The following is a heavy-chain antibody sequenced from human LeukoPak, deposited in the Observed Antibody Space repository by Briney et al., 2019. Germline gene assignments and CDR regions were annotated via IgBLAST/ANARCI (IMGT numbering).Heavy chain of an antibody. CDR1: GFTFSSYV. Sequence: GGSLRLSCAASGFTFSSYVMSWVRQAPGKGLEWVSTISGSGGSTYYADSVKGRFTISRDNAKNTLYLQMSSLKAEDTAVYYCAKGQQQLAFDYWGLGTLVTVSS. V-gene: IGHV3-23*01. CDR2: ISGSGGST. D-gene: IGHD6-13*01. CDR3: AKGQQQLAFDY. J-gene: IGHJ4*02.